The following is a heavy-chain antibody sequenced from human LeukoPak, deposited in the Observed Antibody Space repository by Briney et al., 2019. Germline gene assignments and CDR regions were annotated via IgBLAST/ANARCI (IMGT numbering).Heavy chain of an antibody. CDR1: GGTFSSYA. V-gene: IGHV1-69*06. D-gene: IGHD6-13*01. Sequence: GASVKVSCKASGGTFSSYAISWVRQAPGQGLEWMGGIIPIFGTANYAQKFQGRVTMTEDTSTDTAYMELSSLRSEDTAVYYCATDRGYSSSWYNLDYWGQGTLVTVSS. CDR2: IIPIFGTA. CDR3: ATDRGYSSSWYNLDY. J-gene: IGHJ4*02.